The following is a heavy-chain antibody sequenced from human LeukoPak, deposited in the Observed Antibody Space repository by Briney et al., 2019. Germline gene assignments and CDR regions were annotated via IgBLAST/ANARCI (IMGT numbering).Heavy chain of an antibody. V-gene: IGHV5-51*01. D-gene: IGHD3-10*01. J-gene: IGHJ4*02. CDR3: AFYYGSASYHYFDY. Sequence: GEFLKISCKGSGYSFTNYWIGWVRQMPGKGLEWMGIIYPGDSDTTYSPSFQGQVTISVDKSISTAYLQWCSLKASDTAMYYCAFYYGSASYHYFDYWGQGTLVTVSS. CDR1: GYSFTNYW. CDR2: IYPGDSDT.